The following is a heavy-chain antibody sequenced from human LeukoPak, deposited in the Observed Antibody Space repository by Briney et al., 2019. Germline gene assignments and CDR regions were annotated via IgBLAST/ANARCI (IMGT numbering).Heavy chain of an antibody. J-gene: IGHJ4*02. CDR3: ARGRQYLLPGAMIDY. D-gene: IGHD2-2*01. CDR2: VNPNSGNT. V-gene: IGHV1-8*01. Sequence: GASVKVSCKASGYTFTSCDINWVRQATGQGLERMGWVNPNSGNTGYAQKFQGRVTMTRDTSISTAYMELSSLRFEDTAVYYCARGRQYLLPGAMIDYWGQGTLVTVSS. CDR1: GYTFTSCD.